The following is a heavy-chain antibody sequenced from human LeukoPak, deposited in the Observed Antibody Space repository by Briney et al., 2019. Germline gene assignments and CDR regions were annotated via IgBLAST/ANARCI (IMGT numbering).Heavy chain of an antibody. D-gene: IGHD6-19*01. CDR3: AKESGSGYHSEGPHY. Sequence: PGGSLRLSCAASGFVFSNYGMHWVRQAPGKGLEWVAFVRYGGSNEYYADSVEGRFTISRDNSKNTLFLHMNSLRAEDTAVYSCAKESGSGYHSEGPHYWGLGTLVTVSS. CDR2: VRYGGSNE. J-gene: IGHJ4*02. CDR1: GFVFSNYG. V-gene: IGHV3-30*02.